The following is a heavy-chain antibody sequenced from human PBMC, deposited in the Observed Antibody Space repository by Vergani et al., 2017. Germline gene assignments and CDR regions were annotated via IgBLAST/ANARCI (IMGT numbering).Heavy chain of an antibody. Sequence: VQLVESGGGVVQPGRSLRLSCAASGFTFSRYAMHWVRQAPGKGLEWVSYISSSGSTIYYADSVTGRFTISRDNAKNSLYLQMNSLRAEDTAVYYCARRVQSAFDIWGQGTMVTVSS. CDR3: ARRVQSAFDI. J-gene: IGHJ3*02. CDR1: GFTFSRYA. D-gene: IGHD5/OR15-5a*01. V-gene: IGHV3-48*04. CDR2: ISSSGSTI.